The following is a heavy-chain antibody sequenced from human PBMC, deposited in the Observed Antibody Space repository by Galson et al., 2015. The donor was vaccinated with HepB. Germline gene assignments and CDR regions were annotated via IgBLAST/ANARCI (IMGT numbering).Heavy chain of an antibody. D-gene: IGHD6-19*01. CDR2: IDWDDDK. V-gene: IGHV2-70*11. CDR1: GFSLSTSGMC. Sequence: PALVKPTQTLTLTCTFSGFSLSTSGMCVSWIRQPPGKALEWLARIDWDDDKYYSTSLKTRLTISKDTSKNQVVLTMTNMDPVDTATYYCARTVSGWSLYYFDYWGQGTLVTVSS. J-gene: IGHJ4*02. CDR3: ARTVSGWSLYYFDY.